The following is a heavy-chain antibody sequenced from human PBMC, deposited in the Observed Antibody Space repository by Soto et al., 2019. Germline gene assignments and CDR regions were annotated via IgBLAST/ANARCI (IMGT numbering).Heavy chain of an antibody. CDR2: ISSSSSYI. CDR1: GFTFSSYS. CDR3: ARDPIAAAGNVFDY. Sequence: PGGSLRLSCAASGFTFSSYSMNWVRQAPGKGLEWVSSISSSSSYIYYADSVKGRFTISRDNAKNSLYLQMNSLRAEDTAVYYCARDPIAAAGNVFDYWGQGTLVTVSS. D-gene: IGHD6-13*01. V-gene: IGHV3-21*01. J-gene: IGHJ4*02.